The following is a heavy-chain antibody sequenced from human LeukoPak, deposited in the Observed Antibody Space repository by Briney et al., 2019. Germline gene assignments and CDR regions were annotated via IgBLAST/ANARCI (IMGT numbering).Heavy chain of an antibody. Sequence: PSETLSLTCAVYGGSFSGYYWSWIRQPPGKGLEWIGEINHSGSTNYNPSLKSRVTISVDKSKNQFSLKLSSVTAADTAVYYCARGVTIFGVAEYNWFDPWGQGTLVTVSS. J-gene: IGHJ5*02. V-gene: IGHV4-34*01. D-gene: IGHD3-3*01. CDR1: GGSFSGYY. CDR2: INHSGST. CDR3: ARGVTIFGVAEYNWFDP.